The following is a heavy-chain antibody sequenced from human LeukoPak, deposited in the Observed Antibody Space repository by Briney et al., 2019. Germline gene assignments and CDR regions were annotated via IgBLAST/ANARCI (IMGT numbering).Heavy chain of an antibody. CDR2: ISAYNGNT. D-gene: IGHD3-22*01. J-gene: IGHJ4*02. CDR3: ARDEEGYDSSGP. CDR1: GYTFTSYG. V-gene: IGHV1-18*01. Sequence: ASVKVSCKASGYTFTSYGISWVRQAPGQGLEWMGWISAYNGNTNYAQKLQGRVTMTTVTSTSTAYMELRSLRSDDTAVYYCARDEEGYDSSGPWGQGTPVTVSS.